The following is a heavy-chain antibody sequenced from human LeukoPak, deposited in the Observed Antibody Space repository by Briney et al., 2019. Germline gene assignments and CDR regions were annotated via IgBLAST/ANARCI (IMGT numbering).Heavy chain of an antibody. Sequence: GGSLGLSCAAYGFTFSNYAMNWVRQAPGKGPEWVSSISSSGSHVYYADSVKGRFIISRDNSKNSLYLQMNSLRAEDTAVYYCAREVVLSTSAWFEYWGQGTLVTVSS. J-gene: IGHJ4*02. CDR2: ISSSGSHV. CDR1: GFTFSNYA. D-gene: IGHD3-22*01. V-gene: IGHV3-21*01. CDR3: AREVVLSTSAWFEY.